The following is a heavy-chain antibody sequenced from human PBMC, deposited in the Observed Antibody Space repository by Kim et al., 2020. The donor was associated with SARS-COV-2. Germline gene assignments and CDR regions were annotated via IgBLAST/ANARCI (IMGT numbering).Heavy chain of an antibody. D-gene: IGHD4-17*01. J-gene: IGHJ4*02. Sequence: GTGKYEGGEVTSRFTISRDNAKNALFLDVNSLRVEDTAVYYCARTHYGDDVWGQGTLVTVSS. CDR2: GTGK. CDR3: ARTHYGDDV. V-gene: IGHV3-7*01.